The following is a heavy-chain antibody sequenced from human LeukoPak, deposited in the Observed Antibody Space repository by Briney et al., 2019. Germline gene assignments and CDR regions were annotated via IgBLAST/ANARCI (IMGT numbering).Heavy chain of an antibody. Sequence: GASVKVSCKASGYTFTSYGISWVRQAPGQGLEWMGWISAYNGNTNYAQKLQGRVTMTTDTSTSTAYMELRSLRSDDTAVYYCARDPNTLIAVAGSNWFDPWGQGTLVTVSS. J-gene: IGHJ5*02. V-gene: IGHV1-18*01. D-gene: IGHD6-19*01. CDR2: ISAYNGNT. CDR3: ARDPNTLIAVAGSNWFDP. CDR1: GYTFTSYG.